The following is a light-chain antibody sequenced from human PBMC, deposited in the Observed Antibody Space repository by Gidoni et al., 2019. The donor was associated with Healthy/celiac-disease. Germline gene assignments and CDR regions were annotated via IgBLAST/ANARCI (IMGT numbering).Light chain of an antibody. V-gene: IGLV2-11*01. CDR1: SSDVGGYNY. J-gene: IGLJ1*01. CDR2: DVS. CDR3: CSYAGSYKF. Sequence: QSALTPHRPVSGSPGQSVTISCTGTSSDVGGYNYVSWYQQHPGKAPKLLIYDVSKRPSGVPDRFSGSKSGNTASLTISGLQADDEADYYCCSYAGSYKFFGTGTKVTVL.